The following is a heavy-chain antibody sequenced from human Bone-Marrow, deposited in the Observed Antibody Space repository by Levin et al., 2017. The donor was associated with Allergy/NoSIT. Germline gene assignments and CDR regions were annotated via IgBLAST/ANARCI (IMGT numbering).Heavy chain of an antibody. Sequence: GESLKISCTISGFIFADYAMNWVRQAPGRGLEWVSSLDGCSGKTHYADAVKGRFTISREYSKNTLFLQMNSVRVEDTARYYCAKAGTTGMLDYSYLDVWGEGTAVTVSS. J-gene: IGHJ6*03. D-gene: IGHD4-17*01. V-gene: IGHV3-23*01. CDR2: LDGCSGKT. CDR1: GFIFADYA. CDR3: AKAGTTGMLDYSYLDV.